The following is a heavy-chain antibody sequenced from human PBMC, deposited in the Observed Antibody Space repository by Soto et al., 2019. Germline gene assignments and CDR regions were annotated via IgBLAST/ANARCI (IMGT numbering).Heavy chain of an antibody. J-gene: IGHJ6*03. CDR1: GGTFSSYT. D-gene: IGHD2-15*01. Sequence: GASVKVSCKASGGTFSSYTISWVRQAPGQGLEWMGRIIPILGIANYAQKFQGRVTITADKSTSTAYMELSSLRSEDTAVYYCASSYYCSGGSCYMDVWGKGTTVTVSS. CDR2: IIPILGIA. V-gene: IGHV1-69*02. CDR3: ASSYYCSGGSCYMDV.